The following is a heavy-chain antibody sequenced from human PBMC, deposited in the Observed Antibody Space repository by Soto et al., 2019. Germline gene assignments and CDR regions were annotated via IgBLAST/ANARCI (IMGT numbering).Heavy chain of an antibody. CDR1: GGTFSSYA. CDR3: ADSFYDSSGQDPPYYYGMDV. V-gene: IGHV1-69*13. J-gene: IGHJ6*02. D-gene: IGHD3-22*01. Sequence: SVKVSCKASGGTFSSYAISWVRQAPGQGLEWMGGIIPIFGTANYAQKFQGRVTITADESTSTAYMELSSLRSEDTAVYYCADSFYDSSGQDPPYYYGMDVWGQGTTVTVSS. CDR2: IIPIFGTA.